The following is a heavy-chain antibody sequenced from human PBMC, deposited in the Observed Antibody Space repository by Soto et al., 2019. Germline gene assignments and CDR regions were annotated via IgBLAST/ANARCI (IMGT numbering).Heavy chain of an antibody. CDR1: GLTFNKYA. CDR3: VRSGDYRSGSYWYFFDY. CDR2: ITASGGFT. J-gene: IGHJ4*02. D-gene: IGHD3-10*01. V-gene: IGHV3-23*01. Sequence: GGSLRLSCTASGLTFNKYAFTWVRQAPGKGLEWLSSITASGGFTKYADSVKGRFTTSRDNPKNTLYLQMNSLRVEDTAVYYCVRSGDYRSGSYWYFFDYWGQGTQVTVSS.